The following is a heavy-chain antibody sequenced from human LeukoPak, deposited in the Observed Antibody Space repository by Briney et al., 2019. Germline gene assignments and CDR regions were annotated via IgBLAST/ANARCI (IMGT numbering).Heavy chain of an antibody. CDR3: ARVRAAPAD. J-gene: IGHJ4*02. Sequence: SQTLSLTCTVSGGSISSGSYYWSWIRQPAGKGLEWIGRIYTSGSTNYNPSLKSRVTISVDTSKNQLSLKLSSVTAADTAVYYCARVRAAPADWGQGTLVTVSS. V-gene: IGHV4-61*02. CDR1: GGSISSGSYY. CDR2: IYTSGST. D-gene: IGHD6-6*01.